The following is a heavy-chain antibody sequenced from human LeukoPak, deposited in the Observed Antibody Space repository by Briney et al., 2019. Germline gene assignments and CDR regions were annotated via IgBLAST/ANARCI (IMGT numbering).Heavy chain of an antibody. Sequence: ASVKVSCKASGYTFTSYYMHWVRRAPGQGLEWMGIINPSGGSTSYAQKFQGRVTMTRDTSISTAYMELSRLRSDDTAVYYCAREGWFDPWGQGTLVTVSS. CDR3: AREGWFDP. J-gene: IGHJ5*02. CDR1: GYTFTSYY. CDR2: INPSGGST. V-gene: IGHV1-46*01.